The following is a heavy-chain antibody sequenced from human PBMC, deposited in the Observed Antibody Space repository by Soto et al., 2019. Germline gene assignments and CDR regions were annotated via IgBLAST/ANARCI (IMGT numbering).Heavy chain of an antibody. Sequence: QVQLVQSGAEVREPGSSVKVSCEASGGTFRSYAINWVRQAPGQGLEWMGGIIPMFGKANYAEKFLGRVTITADEATRTAYMEVSSLKSGDTAVYYCARSMETNYFYCMDVWGLGTTVTVSS. CDR1: GGTFRSYA. CDR2: IIPMFGKA. CDR3: ARSMETNYFYCMDV. V-gene: IGHV1-69*01. J-gene: IGHJ6*02. D-gene: IGHD2-8*01.